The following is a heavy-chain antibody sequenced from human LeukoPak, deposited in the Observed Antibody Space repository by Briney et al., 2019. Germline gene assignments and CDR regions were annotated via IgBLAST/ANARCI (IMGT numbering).Heavy chain of an antibody. J-gene: IGHJ6*02. D-gene: IGHD5-12*01. CDR2: TYYRSKWYN. V-gene: IGHV6-1*01. CDR1: GDSVSSNSAA. CDR3: ARGDIVATIPLYYYGMDV. Sequence: SQTLSLTCAISGDSVSSNSAAWNWIRQSPSRGLEWLGRTYYRSKWYNDYAVSVESRITINPDTSKNQFSLQLNSVTPEDTAVYYCARGDIVATIPLYYYGMDVWGQGTTVTVSS.